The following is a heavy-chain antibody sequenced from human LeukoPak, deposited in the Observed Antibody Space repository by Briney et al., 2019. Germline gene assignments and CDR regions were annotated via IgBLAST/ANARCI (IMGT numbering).Heavy chain of an antibody. CDR2: IIPIFGTT. J-gene: IGHJ3*02. CDR3: ARLRGGSYYRAFDI. CDR1: GGTFSTYA. V-gene: IGHV1-69*06. D-gene: IGHD1-26*01. Sequence: SVKVSCKASGGTFSTYAISWVRQAPGQGLEWMGGIIPIFGTTNYAQKFQDRVTITADKSTSTAYMKLSSLRSEDTAVYYCARLRGGSYYRAFDIWGQGTMVTVSS.